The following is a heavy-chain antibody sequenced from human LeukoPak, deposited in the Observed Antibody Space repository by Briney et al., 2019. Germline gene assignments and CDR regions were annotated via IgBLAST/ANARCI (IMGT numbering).Heavy chain of an antibody. CDR2: ISSNGGST. D-gene: IGHD3-10*01. V-gene: IGHV3-64D*06. CDR1: GFTFSSYA. J-gene: IGHJ4*02. Sequence: PGGSLRLSCSASGFTFSSYAMHWVREAPGKGLEDVSAISSNGGSTYYADAVKGRFTISRDNSKNTLYLQMSSLRAEDTAVYYCVKDEASPFGELLFRETASDEIFDYWGQGTLVTVSS. CDR3: VKDEASPFGELLFRETASDEIFDY.